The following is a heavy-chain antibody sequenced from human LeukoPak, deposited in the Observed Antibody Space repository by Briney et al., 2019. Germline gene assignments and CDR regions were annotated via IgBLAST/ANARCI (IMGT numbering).Heavy chain of an antibody. CDR1: GFTFSSYA. V-gene: IGHV3-66*01. D-gene: IGHD6-25*01. J-gene: IGHJ4*02. CDR2: IYSGGST. Sequence: GGSLRLSCAASGFTFSSYAMSWVRQAPGKGLEWVSVIYSGGSTYYADSVKGRFTISRDNSKNTLYLQMNSLRAEDTAVYYCARERGHLDYWGQGTLVTVSS. CDR3: ARERGHLDY.